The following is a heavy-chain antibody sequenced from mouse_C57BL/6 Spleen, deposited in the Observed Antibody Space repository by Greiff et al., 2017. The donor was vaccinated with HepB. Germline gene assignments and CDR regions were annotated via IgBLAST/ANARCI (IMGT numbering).Heavy chain of an antibody. D-gene: IGHD2-4*01. Sequence: VHVKQSGPELVKPGASVKISCKASGYSFTDYNMNWVKQSNGKSLEWIGVINPNYGTTSYNQKFKGKATLTVDQSSSTAYMQLNSLTSEDSAVYYCARTGPYDYDVGFAYWGQGTLVTVSA. CDR3: ARTGPYDYDVGFAY. CDR2: INPNYGTT. V-gene: IGHV1-39*01. CDR1: GYSFTDYN. J-gene: IGHJ3*01.